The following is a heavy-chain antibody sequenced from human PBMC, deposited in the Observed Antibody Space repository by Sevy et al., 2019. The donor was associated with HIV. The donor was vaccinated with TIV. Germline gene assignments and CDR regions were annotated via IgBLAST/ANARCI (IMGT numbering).Heavy chain of an antibody. J-gene: IGHJ4*02. CDR1: GFTFSNYW. CDR3: AREQLTGSHPDYFDS. Sequence: GGSLRLSCAASGFTFSNYWMSWVRQAPGKGLECVANINQDGSEKYYLDSVKGRFIVSRDNAKHSLYLQMNSLRAEDSAVYYCAREQLTGSHPDYFDSWGQGTLVTVSS. D-gene: IGHD1-20*01. CDR2: INQDGSEK. V-gene: IGHV3-7*01.